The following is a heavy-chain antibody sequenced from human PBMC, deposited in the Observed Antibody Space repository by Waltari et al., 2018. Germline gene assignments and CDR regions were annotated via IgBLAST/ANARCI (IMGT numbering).Heavy chain of an antibody. CDR3: ARDISGGSCLDY. CDR2: ISSSSSYI. D-gene: IGHD2-15*01. V-gene: IGHV3-21*01. Sequence: EVQLVESGGGLVKPGGSLSLSCSASGLPFRSYSLNRAHQAPGKGLEWVSSISSSSSYIYYADSVKCRFTISRDNAKNSLYLQMNSLRAEDTAVYYCARDISGGSCLDYWGQGTLVTVSS. J-gene: IGHJ4*02. CDR1: GLPFRSYS.